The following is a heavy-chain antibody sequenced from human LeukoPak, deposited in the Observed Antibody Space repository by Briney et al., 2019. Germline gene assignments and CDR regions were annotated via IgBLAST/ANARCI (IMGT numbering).Heavy chain of an antibody. CDR2: IGSSSSYI. CDR3: ARAYYYGSGGDYGMDV. J-gene: IGHJ6*02. Sequence: GGSLRLSCAASGFTFSSYSMNWVRQAPGKGLEWVSSIGSSSSYIYYADSVKGRFTISRDNAKNSLYLQMNSLRAEDTAVYYCARAYYYGSGGDYGMDVWGQGTTVTVSS. CDR1: GFTFSSYS. V-gene: IGHV3-21*01. D-gene: IGHD3-10*01.